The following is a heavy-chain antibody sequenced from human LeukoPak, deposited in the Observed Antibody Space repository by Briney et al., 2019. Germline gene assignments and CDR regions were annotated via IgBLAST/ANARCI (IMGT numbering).Heavy chain of an antibody. CDR3: ARVRGYYYYYGMDV. Sequence: ASVKVSCKASGYTFTGYYMHWVRQAPGQGLEWMGWINPNSGGTNYAQKFQGRVTMTRDTSIGTAYMELSRLRSDDTAVYYCARVRGYYYYYGMDVWGQGTTVTVSS. V-gene: IGHV1-2*02. CDR1: GYTFTGYY. CDR2: INPNSGGT. J-gene: IGHJ6*02.